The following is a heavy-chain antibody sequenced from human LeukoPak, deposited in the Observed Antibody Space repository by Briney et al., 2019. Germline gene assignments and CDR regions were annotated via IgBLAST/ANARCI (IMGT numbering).Heavy chain of an antibody. J-gene: IGHJ4*02. Sequence: SETLSLTCTVSGGSTSSSSYYWGWIRQPPGKGLEWIGSIYYSGSTYYNPSLKSRVTISVDTSKNQFSLKLSSVTAADTAVYYCARLHVGATSFDYWGQGTLVTVSS. D-gene: IGHD1-26*01. CDR3: ARLHVGATSFDY. V-gene: IGHV4-39*07. CDR2: IYYSGST. CDR1: GGSTSSSSYY.